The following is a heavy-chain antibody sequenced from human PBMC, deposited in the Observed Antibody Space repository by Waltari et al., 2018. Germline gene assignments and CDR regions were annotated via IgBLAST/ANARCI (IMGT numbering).Heavy chain of an antibody. V-gene: IGHV3-53*01. CDR2: INSGGDT. J-gene: IGHJ2*01. Sequence: EVQLVESGGGLIQPGGSLRLPCAASGFIDSNYYLRWVRQAPGKGLEWVSVINSGGDTHYADSVKGRFTISRDNSKNTIYLQLNTLRAEDTALYYCARDVAGYYYFDLWGRGTLVTV. CDR3: ARDVAGYYYFDL. CDR1: GFIDSNYY.